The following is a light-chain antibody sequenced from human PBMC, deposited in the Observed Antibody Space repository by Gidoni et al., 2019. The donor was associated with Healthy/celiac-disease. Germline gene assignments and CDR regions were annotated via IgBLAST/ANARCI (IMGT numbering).Light chain of an antibody. CDR2: GAS. CDR1: QSVSSSY. Sequence: EIVLTQSPGTLSFSPGERATLSCRATQSVSSSYVAWYQQKPGQAPRLLIYGASSRATGIPDRFSGSGSGTDFTLTISRLEPEDFAVYYCQQYGSSPLFGQGTRLEIK. J-gene: IGKJ5*01. CDR3: QQYGSSPL. V-gene: IGKV3-20*01.